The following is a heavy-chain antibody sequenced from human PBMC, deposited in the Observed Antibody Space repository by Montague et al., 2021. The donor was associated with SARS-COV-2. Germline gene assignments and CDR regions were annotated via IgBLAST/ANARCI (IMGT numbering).Heavy chain of an antibody. D-gene: IGHD2-15*01. Sequence: SETLSLTCAVYGGSFSGYYWSWIRRPPGKGLEWIGEINHSGSTNYNPSLKSRVTISVDTSKNQFSLKLSSVTAADTAVYYCARHYSATLPAVYWGQGTLVTVSS. V-gene: IGHV4-34*01. CDR2: INHSGST. CDR3: ARHYSATLPAVY. J-gene: IGHJ4*02. CDR1: GGSFSGYY.